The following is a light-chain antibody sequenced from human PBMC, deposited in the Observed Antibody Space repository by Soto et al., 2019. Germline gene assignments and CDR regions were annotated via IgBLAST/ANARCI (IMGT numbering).Light chain of an antibody. CDR3: SSYTTSTTPVL. J-gene: IGLJ2*01. CDR2: EVS. V-gene: IGLV2-14*01. Sequence: QSALTQPASVSGSPGQSITISCTGTSSDVGGYNYVSWYQQHPGKAPKLMIYEVSNRPSGVSNRFSGSKSGNTASLPISGLQAEDEADYYCSSYTTSTTPVLFGGGTKLTVL. CDR1: SSDVGGYNY.